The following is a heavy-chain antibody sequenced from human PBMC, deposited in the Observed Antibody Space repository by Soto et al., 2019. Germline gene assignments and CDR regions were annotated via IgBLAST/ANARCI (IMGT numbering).Heavy chain of an antibody. CDR1: GCSISSCAFY. CDR2: IYYSGST. Sequence: SETLSLTCTVSGCSISSCAFYWICIRQHPGKGLEWIGYIYYSGSTYYNPSLKSRVTISVDTSKNQFSLKLSSVTAADTAVYYCAREAIAVDPAWGYYFDYWGQGTLVTVSS. CDR3: AREAIAVDPAWGYYFDY. D-gene: IGHD6-19*01. J-gene: IGHJ4*02. V-gene: IGHV4-31*03.